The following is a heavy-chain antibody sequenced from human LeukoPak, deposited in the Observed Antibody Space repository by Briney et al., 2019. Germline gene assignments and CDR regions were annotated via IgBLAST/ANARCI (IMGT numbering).Heavy chain of an antibody. D-gene: IGHD6-6*01. V-gene: IGHV3-53*04. J-gene: IGHJ4*02. CDR1: GFTVSSNY. CDR2: IYSGGST. CDR3: ARGGITSIAARQPYGN. Sequence: PGGSLRLSCAASGFTVSSNYMSWVRQAPGKGLEWVSVIYSGGSTYYADSVKGRFTISRHNSKNTLYLQMNSLRAEDTAVYYCARGGITSIAARQPYGNWGQGTLVTVSS.